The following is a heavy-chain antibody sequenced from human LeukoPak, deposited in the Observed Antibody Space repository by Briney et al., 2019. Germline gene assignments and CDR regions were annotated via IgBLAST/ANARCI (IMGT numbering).Heavy chain of an antibody. CDR1: GGSINSYY. CDR2: TYYSGAT. CDR3: ATVFTVRGVLSFDY. V-gene: IGHV4-59*01. Sequence: SETLSLTCTVSGGSINSYYWSWIRQPPGEGLEWIAYTYYSGATNYNPSLKSRITISVDTSKNQFSLKMSSVTAADTAVYYCATVFTVRGVLSFDYWGQGTLVTVSS. J-gene: IGHJ4*02. D-gene: IGHD3-10*01.